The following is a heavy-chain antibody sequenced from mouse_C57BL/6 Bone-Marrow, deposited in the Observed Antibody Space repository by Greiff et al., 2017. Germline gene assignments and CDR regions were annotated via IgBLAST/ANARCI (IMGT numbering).Heavy chain of an antibody. CDR3: ARSGVTTVAWYFDV. Sequence: VQLQQSGAELVRPGTSVKVSCKASGYAFTNYLIEWVKQRPGQGLEWIGVINPGSGGTNYNEEYKGKATLTADKSSSTAYMQLSSLTSEDSAVYFCARSGVTTVAWYFDVWGTGTTVTVSS. CDR1: GYAFTNYL. D-gene: IGHD1-1*01. V-gene: IGHV1-54*01. J-gene: IGHJ1*03. CDR2: INPGSGGT.